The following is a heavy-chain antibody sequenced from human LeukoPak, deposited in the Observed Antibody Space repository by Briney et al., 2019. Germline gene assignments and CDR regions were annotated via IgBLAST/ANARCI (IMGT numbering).Heavy chain of an antibody. CDR2: INPNSGGT. J-gene: IGHJ4*02. CDR3: ARSPITIFGVAPLGF. Sequence: ASVTVSCTASGCTFTGYYMHWVRQAPGQGLEWLGWINPNSGGTNYAQKFQGRVTMTRDTSISTAYMELSRLRSDDTAVYYCARSPITIFGVAPLGFWGQGTLVTVSS. D-gene: IGHD3-3*01. CDR1: GCTFTGYY. V-gene: IGHV1-2*02.